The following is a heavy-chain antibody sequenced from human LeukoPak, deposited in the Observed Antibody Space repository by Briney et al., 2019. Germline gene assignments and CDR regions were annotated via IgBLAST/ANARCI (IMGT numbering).Heavy chain of an antibody. J-gene: IGHJ4*02. CDR1: GFTFSGYA. CDR2: ISGSGDSA. V-gene: IGHV3-23*01. D-gene: IGHD6-13*01. Sequence: QTGGSLRLSCAASGFTFSGYAMSWVRQAPGKGLEWVSLISGSGDSAYFADSVKGRFTISRDNSKNTLYLQMNSLRAEDTAVYYCAKGYSSSWHYFDYWGQGTLVTVSS. CDR3: AKGYSSSWHYFDY.